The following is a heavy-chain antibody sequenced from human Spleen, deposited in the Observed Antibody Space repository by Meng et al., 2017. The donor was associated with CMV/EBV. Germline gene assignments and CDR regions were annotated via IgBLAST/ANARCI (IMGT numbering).Heavy chain of an antibody. CDR3: AQDPYCTSTSCYIPP. V-gene: IGHV3-23*01. CDR2: ISGSGKST. J-gene: IGHJ5*02. Sequence: GLTFRSHAMRWVSQAPGKGMEWVSSISGSGKSTYYADSVKGRFTISRDTSKNTLYLQMNSLRGGDTAVYYCAQDPYCTSTSCYIPPWGQGILVTVSS. D-gene: IGHD2-2*02. CDR1: GLTFRSHA.